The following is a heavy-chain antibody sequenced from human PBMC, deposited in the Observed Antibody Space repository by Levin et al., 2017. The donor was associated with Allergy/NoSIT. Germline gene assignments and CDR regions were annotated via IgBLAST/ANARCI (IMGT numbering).Heavy chain of an antibody. CDR1: GFTFSSYS. D-gene: IGHD6-6*01. CDR3: ARDVVSSSYDYYYYYMDV. Sequence: GGSLRLSCAASGFTFSSYSMNWVRQAPGKGLEWVSSISSSSSYIYYADSVKGRFTISRDNAKNSLYLQMNSLRAEDTAVYYCARDVVSSSYDYYYYYMDVWGKGTTVTVSS. V-gene: IGHV3-21*01. J-gene: IGHJ6*03. CDR2: ISSSSSYI.